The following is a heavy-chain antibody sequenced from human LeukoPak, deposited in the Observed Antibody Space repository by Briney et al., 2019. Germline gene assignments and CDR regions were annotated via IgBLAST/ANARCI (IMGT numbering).Heavy chain of an antibody. CDR3: ARVRSGAAAGRWEIYYYYYYMDV. CDR1: GGSFSGYY. V-gene: IGHV4-34*01. CDR2: INHSEST. J-gene: IGHJ6*03. Sequence: SETLSLTCAVYGGSFSGYYWSWIRQPPGKGLEWIGEINHSESTNYNPSLKSRVTISVDTSKNQFSLKLSSVTAADTAVYYCARVRSGAAAGRWEIYYYYYYMDVWDKGTTATVSS. D-gene: IGHD6-13*01.